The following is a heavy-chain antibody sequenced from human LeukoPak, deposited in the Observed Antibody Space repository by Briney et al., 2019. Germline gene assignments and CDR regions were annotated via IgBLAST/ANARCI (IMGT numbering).Heavy chain of an antibody. V-gene: IGHV1-3*01. D-gene: IGHD6-13*01. CDR3: AARLGSSWALGYYGMDV. J-gene: IGHJ6*02. CDR2: INAGNGNT. Sequence: ASVKVSCKGSGYTFTNYAVHWVRQAPGQRLEWMGWINAGNGNTKYSQKFQGRVTITRDTSASTAYMELSSLRSEDTAVYYCAARLGSSWALGYYGMDVWGQGTTVTVSS. CDR1: GYTFTNYA.